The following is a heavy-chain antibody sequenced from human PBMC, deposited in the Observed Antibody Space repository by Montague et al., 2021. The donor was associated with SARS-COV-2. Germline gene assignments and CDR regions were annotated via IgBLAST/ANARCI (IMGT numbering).Heavy chain of an antibody. CDR1: GGSFSGYW. CDR3: ARGAPGY. CDR2: INHSGST. J-gene: IGHJ4*02. Sequence: SETLSLTCAVYGGSFSGYWWTWIRQSPGKGQEWIGGINHSGSTKYNPSLKSRVTISVDTSKNQFSLDLTSVTAADTAVYYCARGAPGYWGQGTLVTVSS. V-gene: IGHV4-34*01.